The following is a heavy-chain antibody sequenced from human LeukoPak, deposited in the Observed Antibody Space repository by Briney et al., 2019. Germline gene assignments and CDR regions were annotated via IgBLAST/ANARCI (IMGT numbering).Heavy chain of an antibody. J-gene: IGHJ6*03. CDR1: GDSVSSNSAA. CDR2: TYYRSKWYN. V-gene: IGHV6-1*01. D-gene: IGHD3-3*01. Sequence: SQTLSLTCAISGDSVSSNSAAWNWIRQSPSRGLEWLGRTYYRSKWYNDYAVSVKSRITINPDTSKNQFSLQLNSVTPEDTAVYYCARSTYYDFWSGYYTGDYYYYMDVWGKGTTVTVSS. CDR3: ARSTYYDFWSGYYTGDYYYYMDV.